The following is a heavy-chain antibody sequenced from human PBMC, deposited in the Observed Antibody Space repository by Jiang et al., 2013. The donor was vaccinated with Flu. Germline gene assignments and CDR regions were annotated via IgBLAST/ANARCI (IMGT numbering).Heavy chain of an antibody. CDR2: IYYSGST. Sequence: GSGLVKPSETLSLTCTVSGGSISSSSYYWGWIRQPPGKGLEWIGSIYYSGSTYYNPSLKSRVTISVDTSKNQFSLKLSSVTAADTAVYYCASHSEYCTNGVCYHHYYFDYWGQGNPGHRLL. CDR3: ASHSEYCTNGVCYHHYYFDY. J-gene: IGHJ4*02. D-gene: IGHD2-8*01. CDR1: GGSISSSSYY. V-gene: IGHV4-39*01.